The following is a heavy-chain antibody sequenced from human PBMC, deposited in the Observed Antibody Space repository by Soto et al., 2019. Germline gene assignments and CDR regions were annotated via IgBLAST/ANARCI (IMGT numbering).Heavy chain of an antibody. CDR1: GDSISAYA. D-gene: IGHD5-12*01. J-gene: IGHJ4*02. CDR3: AREGNLGRWLQPLDF. Sequence: SQTLSLTCTVSGDSISAYARSWVRQPPGKGLEWIGNIHYNGNTKYSPSLKSRVTMSVDTSKNHFSLRLISVTAADTAIYFCAREGNLGRWLQPLDFWGQGTLVTVS. CDR2: IHYNGNT. V-gene: IGHV4-59*01.